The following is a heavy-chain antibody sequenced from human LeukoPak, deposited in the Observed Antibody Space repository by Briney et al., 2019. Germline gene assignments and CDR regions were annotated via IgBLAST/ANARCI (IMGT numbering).Heavy chain of an antibody. V-gene: IGHV4-34*01. CDR3: ARGPSPSGYGPLRY. D-gene: IGHD5-12*01. J-gene: IGHJ4*02. CDR2: INRSGST. CDR1: GGSFSGYY. Sequence: PSETLSLTCAVYGGSFSGYYWSWIRQPPGKGLEWIGEINRSGSTNYNPSLKSRVTISVDTSKNQFSLKLSSVTAADTAVYYCARGPSPSGYGPLRYWGQGTLVTVSS.